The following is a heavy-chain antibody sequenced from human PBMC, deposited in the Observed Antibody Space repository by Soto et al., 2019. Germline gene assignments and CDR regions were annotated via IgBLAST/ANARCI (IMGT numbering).Heavy chain of an antibody. CDR3: AGMDV. CDR1: GGSISSYY. Sequence: QVQLQESGPGLVKPSETLSLTCTVSGGSISSYYWSWFRQPPGKGLEWIGYIYYSGSTNYTPSLKSRVTISVDTSKNQFSLKLSSVTAADTAVYYCAGMDVWGQGTTVTVSS. J-gene: IGHJ6*02. V-gene: IGHV4-59*01. CDR2: IYYSGST.